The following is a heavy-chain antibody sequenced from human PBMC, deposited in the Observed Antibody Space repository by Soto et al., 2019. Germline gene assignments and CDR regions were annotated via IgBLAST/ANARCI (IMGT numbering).Heavy chain of an antibody. Sequence: QVQLQQWGAGLLKPSETLSLTCAVYGGSFSGYYWTWIRQPPGTGLEWIGEINHSGSTNYNPSLKSRVTIPVDTAKNQFSLKLTSVTAADTAVYYCARDKITGLVDYWGQGTLVTVSS. CDR1: GGSFSGYY. CDR3: ARDKITGLVDY. CDR2: INHSGST. J-gene: IGHJ4*02. D-gene: IGHD2-8*02. V-gene: IGHV4-34*01.